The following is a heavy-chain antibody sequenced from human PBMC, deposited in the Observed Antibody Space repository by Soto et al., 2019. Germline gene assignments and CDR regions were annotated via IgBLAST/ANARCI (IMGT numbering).Heavy chain of an antibody. V-gene: IGHV1-24*01. J-gene: IGHJ3*02. D-gene: IGHD3-22*01. CDR2: FDPEDGET. CDR3: ATAGSITMLVVPWFAFDI. CDR1: GYTLTELS. Sequence: ASVKVSCKVSGYTLTELSMHWVRQAPGKGLEWMGGFDPEDGETIYAQKFQGRVTMTEDTSTDTAYMELSSLRSEDTAVYYCATAGSITMLVVPWFAFDIWGQGTMVTVSS.